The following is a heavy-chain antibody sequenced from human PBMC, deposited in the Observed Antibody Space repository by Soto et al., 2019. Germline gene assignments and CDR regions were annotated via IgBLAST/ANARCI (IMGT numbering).Heavy chain of an antibody. CDR2: IDPSDSYT. CDR1: GYSFTSYW. Sequence: LGESLKISCNGSGYSFTSYWISWVRQMPGKGLEWMGRIDPSDSYTNYSPSFQGHVTISADKSISTAYLQWSSLRAGDTAVYFCARGDNYYGVDVWGQGTTVTVSS. CDR3: ARGDNYYGVDV. V-gene: IGHV5-10-1*01. J-gene: IGHJ6*02.